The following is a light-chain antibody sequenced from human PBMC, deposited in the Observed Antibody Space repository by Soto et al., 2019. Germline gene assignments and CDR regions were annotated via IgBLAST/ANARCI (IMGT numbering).Light chain of an antibody. CDR1: SSDVGGYNY. CDR2: DVS. CDR3: SSYTTFSALGV. J-gene: IGLJ2*01. V-gene: IGLV2-14*03. Sequence: QTALTQPASVSGSPGQSITISCTGTSSDVGGYNYVSWYQQHPGKAPKLIIYDVSDRPPGVSNRFSGSKSGNTASLTISGLHAEDEADYYCSSYTTFSALGVFGGGTKLTVL.